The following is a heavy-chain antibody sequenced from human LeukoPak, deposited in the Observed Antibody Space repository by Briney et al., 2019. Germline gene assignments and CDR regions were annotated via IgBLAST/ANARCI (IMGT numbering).Heavy chain of an antibody. Sequence: SETLSLTCSVSGGSISTYYWNWIRQTAGKGLEWIGHIYSSGSTNYNPSLKSRVTMSVDPSKSQFSLKLTSVTAADTAVYYCARSGSMVRGVIAIPYFDYWGQGTLVTASS. CDR1: GGSISTYY. D-gene: IGHD3-10*01. CDR3: ARSGSMVRGVIAIPYFDY. CDR2: IYSSGST. V-gene: IGHV4-4*07. J-gene: IGHJ4*02.